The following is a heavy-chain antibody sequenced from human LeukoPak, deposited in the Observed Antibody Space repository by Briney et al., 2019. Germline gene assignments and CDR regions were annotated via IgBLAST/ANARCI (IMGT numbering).Heavy chain of an antibody. D-gene: IGHD3-10*01. CDR1: GGSFSGYY. J-gene: IGHJ5*02. V-gene: IGHV4-34*01. CDR2: INHSGST. Sequence: SETLSLTCAVYGGSFSGYYWSWIRQPPGKGLEWIGEINHSGSTNYSPSLKSRVTISVDTSKNQFSLKLSSVTAADTAVYYCARPFGYYGSGSYYRGRWFDPWGQGTLVTVSS. CDR3: ARPFGYYGSGSYYRGRWFDP.